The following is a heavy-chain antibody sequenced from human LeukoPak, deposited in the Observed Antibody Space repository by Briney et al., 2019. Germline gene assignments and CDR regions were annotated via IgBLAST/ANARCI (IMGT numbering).Heavy chain of an antibody. CDR2: MNPNSGNT. CDR3: ARRYCSSTSCYSGFDY. Sequence: ASVRVSCKASGYTFTSYDINWVRQAPGQGLEWMGWMNPNSGNTGYAQTFQGRVTMTRNTSISTAYMELSSLRSEDTAVYYCARRYCSSTSCYSGFDYWGQGTLVTVSS. J-gene: IGHJ4*02. D-gene: IGHD2-2*01. CDR1: GYTFTSYD. V-gene: IGHV1-8*01.